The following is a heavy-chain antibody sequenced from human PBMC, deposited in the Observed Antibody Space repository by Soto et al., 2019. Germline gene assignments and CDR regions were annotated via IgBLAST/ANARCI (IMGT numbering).Heavy chain of an antibody. CDR1: GGSISSGGYS. J-gene: IGHJ4*02. V-gene: IGHV4-30-2*01. CDR3: ARGVGALYGY. D-gene: IGHD3-10*01. CDR2: IYHSGST. Sequence: LSLTCAVSGGSISSGGYSWSWIRQPPGKGLEWIGYIYHSGSTYYNPSLKSRVTISVDRSKNQFSLKLSSVTAADTAVYYCARGVGALYGYWGQGTLVTVS.